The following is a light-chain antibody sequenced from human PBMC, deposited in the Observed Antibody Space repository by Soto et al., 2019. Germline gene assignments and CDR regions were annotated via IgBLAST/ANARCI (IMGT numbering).Light chain of an antibody. CDR3: SSYAGSSTLVV. CDR2: DVS. CDR1: RSDIGAYNF. J-gene: IGLJ2*01. Sequence: QSVLTQPASVSGSPGQSITISCTGTRSDIGAYNFVSWYQQHPGKAPKLMIYDVSIRPSGVSHRFSGSKSGNTASLTISGLQAEDEADYYCSSYAGSSTLVVFGRGTKLTVL. V-gene: IGLV2-14*01.